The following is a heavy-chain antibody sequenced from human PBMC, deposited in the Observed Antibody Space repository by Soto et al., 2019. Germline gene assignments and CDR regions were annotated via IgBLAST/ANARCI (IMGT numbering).Heavy chain of an antibody. CDR1: GYTFTSYA. CDR3: ARDLGGWPDY. D-gene: IGHD6-19*01. Sequence: ASVKVSCKASGYTFTSYAIHWVRKDPGQRLEWMGWINAGNGNTKYSQKFQDRVTITRHTSASTAYMELSSLRSEDTAVYYCARDLGGWPDYWGQGTLVTVSS. CDR2: INAGNGNT. J-gene: IGHJ4*02. V-gene: IGHV1-3*01.